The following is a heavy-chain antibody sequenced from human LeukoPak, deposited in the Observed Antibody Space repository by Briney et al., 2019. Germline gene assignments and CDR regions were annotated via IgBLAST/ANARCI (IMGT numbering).Heavy chain of an antibody. Sequence: SETLSLTCTVSGGSISSYYWSWIRQPSGKGLEWIGYIYYSGSTNYNPSLKSRVTISVDTSKNQFSLKLSSVTAADTAVYYCARGPHPGGAGYNLIDHWGQGTLVTVSP. CDR3: ARGPHPGGAGYNLIDH. D-gene: IGHD5-24*01. J-gene: IGHJ4*02. CDR1: GGSISSYY. CDR2: IYYSGST. V-gene: IGHV4-59*01.